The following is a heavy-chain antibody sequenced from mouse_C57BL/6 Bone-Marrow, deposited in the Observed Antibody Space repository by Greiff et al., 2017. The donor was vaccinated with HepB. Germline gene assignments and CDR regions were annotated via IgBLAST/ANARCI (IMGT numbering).Heavy chain of an antibody. CDR2: IWTGGGT. J-gene: IGHJ2*01. D-gene: IGHD3-1*01. V-gene: IGHV2-9-1*01. Sequence: VQLKESGPGLVAPSQSLSITCTVSGFSLPSYAISWVRQPPGKGLEWLGVIWTGGGTNYNSALKSRLSISNDNSKSQVFLKMNSLQTDDTARYDCARRGARRGRRERYFDYWGQGTTLTVSS. CDR3: ARRGARRGRRERYFDY. CDR1: GFSLPSYA.